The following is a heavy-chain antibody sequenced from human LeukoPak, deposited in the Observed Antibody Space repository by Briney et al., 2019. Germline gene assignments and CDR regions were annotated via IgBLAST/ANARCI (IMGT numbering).Heavy chain of an antibody. J-gene: IGHJ3*02. CDR1: GGTFSSYA. CDR2: IIPILGIA. CDR3: VREDTAMRLSAFDI. D-gene: IGHD5-18*01. V-gene: IGHV1-69*04. Sequence: SVKVSCKASGGTFSSYAISWVRQAPGQGLEWMGRIIPILGIANYAQKFQGRVTITADKSTSTAYMELSSLRSEDTAVYYCVREDTAMRLSAFDIWGQGTMVTVSS.